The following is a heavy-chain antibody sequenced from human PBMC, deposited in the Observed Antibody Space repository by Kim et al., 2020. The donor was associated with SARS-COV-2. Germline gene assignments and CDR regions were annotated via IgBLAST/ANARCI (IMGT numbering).Heavy chain of an antibody. D-gene: IGHD2-21*02. CDR2: ISYDGSNK. CDR1: GFTFSSYA. V-gene: IGHV3-30-3*01. CDR3: ARELLLPVNYYYYGMDV. J-gene: IGHJ6*01. Sequence: GGSLRLSCAASGFTFSSYAMHWVRQAPGKGLEWVAVISYDGSNKYYADSVKGRFTISRDNSKNTLYLQMNSPRAEDTAVYYCARELLLPVNYYYYGMDV.